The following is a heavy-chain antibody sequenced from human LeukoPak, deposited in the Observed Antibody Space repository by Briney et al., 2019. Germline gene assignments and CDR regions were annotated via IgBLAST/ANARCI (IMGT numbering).Heavy chain of an antibody. D-gene: IGHD5-18*01. Sequence: PGGSLRLSCAASGFTFSNAWMSWVRQAPGKGLEWVGRIKSKTDGGTTDYAAPVKGRFTISRDDSKNTLYLQMNSLKTEDTAVYYCTTAVGGYSYGDALDIWGQGTMVTVSS. J-gene: IGHJ3*02. CDR2: IKSKTDGGTT. CDR3: TTAVGGYSYGDALDI. CDR1: GFTFSNAW. V-gene: IGHV3-15*01.